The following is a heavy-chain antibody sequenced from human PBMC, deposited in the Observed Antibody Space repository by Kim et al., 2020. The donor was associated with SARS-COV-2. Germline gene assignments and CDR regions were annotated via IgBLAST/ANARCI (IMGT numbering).Heavy chain of an antibody. V-gene: IGHV1-18*01. Sequence: KRQGRVTMTTDTATSTAYMELRSLRSDDTAVYYCAREGTDSGSSPPPFDYWGQGTLVTVSS. CDR3: AREGTDSGSSPPPFDY. J-gene: IGHJ4*02. D-gene: IGHD1-26*01.